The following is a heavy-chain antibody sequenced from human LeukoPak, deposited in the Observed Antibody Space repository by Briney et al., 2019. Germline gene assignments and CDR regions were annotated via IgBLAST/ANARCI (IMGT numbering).Heavy chain of an antibody. J-gene: IGHJ5*02. D-gene: IGHD4-17*01. CDR1: GFTFSSYG. CDR2: ISSSGSTI. V-gene: IGHV3-48*04. CDR3: ARVGGDYELGRHH. Sequence: PGRSLRLSCAASGFTFSSYGMHWVRQAPGKGLEWVSYISSSGSTIYYADSVKGRFTISRDNAKNSLYLQMNSLRAEDTAVYYCARVGGDYELGRHHWGQGTLVTVSS.